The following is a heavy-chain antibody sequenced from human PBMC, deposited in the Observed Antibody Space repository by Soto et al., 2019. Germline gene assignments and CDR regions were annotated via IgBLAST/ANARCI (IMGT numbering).Heavy chain of an antibody. CDR3: ARRYCSRADCYSDS. CDR1: GYTFFSFW. V-gene: IGHV5-10-1*01. D-gene: IGHD2-2*01. J-gene: IGHJ4*02. Sequence: GESLKISCHGSGYTFFSFWIVWVRQVPGKGLEWVGRIDPGDSSATYSPTFQGHVTISADRSTRSAYLQWRSLRASDTAIYFCARRYCSRADCYSDSWGQGTLVTVSS. CDR2: IDPGDSSA.